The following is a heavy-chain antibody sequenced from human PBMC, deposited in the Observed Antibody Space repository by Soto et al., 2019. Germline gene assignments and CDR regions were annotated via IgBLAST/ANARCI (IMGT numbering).Heavy chain of an antibody. CDR1: GGTFSSYA. CDR2: IIPIFGTA. V-gene: IGHV1-69*13. Sequence: SVKVSCKASGGTFSSYAISWVRQAPGQGLEWMGGIIPIFGTANYAQKFQGRVTITADESTSTAYMELSSLRSEDTAVYYCARTYSSSSWGYYFDYWGPGTLVTVSS. D-gene: IGHD6-6*01. CDR3: ARTYSSSSWGYYFDY. J-gene: IGHJ4*02.